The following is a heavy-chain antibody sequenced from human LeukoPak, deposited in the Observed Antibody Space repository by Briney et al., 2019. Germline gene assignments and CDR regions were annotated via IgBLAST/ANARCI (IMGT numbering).Heavy chain of an antibody. CDR1: GFTFSDYY. CDR3: ARVVVVVPAAISRYYMDV. Sequence: GGSLRLSCAASGFTFSDYYMSWIRQAPGKGLEWVSYISSSGSTIYYADSVKGRFTISRDNAKNSLYLQMNSLRAEDTAVYYCARVVVVVPAAISRYYMDVWGKGTTVTISS. CDR2: ISSSGSTI. V-gene: IGHV3-11*01. J-gene: IGHJ6*03. D-gene: IGHD2-2*01.